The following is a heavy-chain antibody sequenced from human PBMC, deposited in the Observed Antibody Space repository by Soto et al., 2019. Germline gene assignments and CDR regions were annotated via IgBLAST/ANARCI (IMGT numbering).Heavy chain of an antibody. Sequence: SGTRSLTCTGSGGSIRGYYWSWIRQPPGKGLEWVGYIFDSGITGYNPSLKSRVTMSVDTSKNQFSLKLSSVTAADTAVYYCARDSIWFGELLGPFDYYYYGMDVWGQGTTVTVSS. CDR3: ARDSIWFGELLGPFDYYYYGMDV. J-gene: IGHJ6*02. V-gene: IGHV4-59*01. D-gene: IGHD3-10*01. CDR2: IFDSGIT. CDR1: GGSIRGYY.